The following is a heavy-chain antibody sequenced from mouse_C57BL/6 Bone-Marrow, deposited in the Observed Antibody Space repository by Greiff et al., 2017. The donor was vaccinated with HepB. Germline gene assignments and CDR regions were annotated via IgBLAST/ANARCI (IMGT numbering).Heavy chain of an antibody. V-gene: IGHV1-62-2*01. D-gene: IGHD2-2*01. CDR3: ARHEKRAYGYDPLAMDY. J-gene: IGHJ4*01. CDR2: FYPGSGSI. CDR1: GYTFTEYT. Sequence: VQLQQSGAELVKPGASVKLSCKASGYTFTEYTIHWVKQRSGQGLEWIGWFYPGSGSIKYNEKFKDKATLTADKSSSTVYMELSRLTSEDSAVYFCARHEKRAYGYDPLAMDYWGQGTSVTVSS.